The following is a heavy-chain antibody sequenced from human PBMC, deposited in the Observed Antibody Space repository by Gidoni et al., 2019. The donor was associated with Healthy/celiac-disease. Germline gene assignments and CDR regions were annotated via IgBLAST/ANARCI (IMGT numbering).Heavy chain of an antibody. Sequence: EVQLVESGGGLVQPGGSLKLSCAASGFTFSGSAMHWVRQASGTGLEWVGRIRSKANSYATADAASVKGRFTISRDDSKNTAYLQMNSLKTEDTAVYYCTKDIVPNRKDDAFDIWGQGTMVTVSS. CDR3: TKDIVPNRKDDAFDI. CDR2: IRSKANSYAT. CDR1: GFTFSGSA. J-gene: IGHJ3*02. V-gene: IGHV3-73*01. D-gene: IGHD2-8*01.